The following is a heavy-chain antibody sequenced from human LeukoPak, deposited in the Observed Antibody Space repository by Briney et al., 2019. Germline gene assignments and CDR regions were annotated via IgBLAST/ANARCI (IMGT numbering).Heavy chain of an antibody. Sequence: GGSLRLSCAASGFTFDDYGMSWVRQAPGKGLEWVSGINWNGGSTGYADSVKGRFTISRDNSKNTLDLQMSSLRVEDTAVYYCAKAADWLAADYIDYWGQGTLVTVSS. CDR3: AKAADWLAADYIDY. J-gene: IGHJ4*02. CDR2: INWNGGST. D-gene: IGHD3-9*01. V-gene: IGHV3-20*04. CDR1: GFTFDDYG.